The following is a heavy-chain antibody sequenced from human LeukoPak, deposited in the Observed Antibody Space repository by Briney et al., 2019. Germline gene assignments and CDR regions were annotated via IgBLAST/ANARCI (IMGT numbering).Heavy chain of an antibody. J-gene: IGHJ4*02. D-gene: IGHD3-10*01. V-gene: IGHV3-9*03. CDR3: AKATGFTGSYLSGYFDY. CDR2: ISWNSGSI. Sequence: PGGSLRLSCAASGFTFDDYAMHWVRQAPGKGLEWVSGISWNSGSIGYADSVKGRFTISRDNAKNSLYLQMNSLRAEDMALYYCAKATGFTGSYLSGYFDYWGQGTLVTVSS. CDR1: GFTFDDYA.